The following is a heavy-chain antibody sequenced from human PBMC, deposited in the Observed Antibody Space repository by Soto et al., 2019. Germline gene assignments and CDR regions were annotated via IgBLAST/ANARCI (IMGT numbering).Heavy chain of an antibody. D-gene: IGHD1-26*01. CDR2: IYYSGST. CDR3: ARDRGATAFDI. J-gene: IGHJ3*02. V-gene: IGHV4-31*03. CDR1: GGSISSGGYY. Sequence: SETLSLTCTVSGGSISSGGYYWSWIRQHPGKGLEWIGYIYYSGSTYYNPSLKSRVTISVDTSKNQFSLKLSSVTATDTAVYYCARDRGATAFDIWGQGTMVTVSS.